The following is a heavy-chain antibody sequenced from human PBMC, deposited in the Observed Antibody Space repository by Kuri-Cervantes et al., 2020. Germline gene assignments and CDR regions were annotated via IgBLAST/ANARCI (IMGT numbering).Heavy chain of an antibody. J-gene: IGHJ2*01. CDR3: ARDSQIAATTADWYFDL. D-gene: IGHD6-13*01. CDR1: GFSFSSYW. CDR2: IKQDGSEK. V-gene: IGHV3-7*01. Sequence: GESLKISCAASGFSFSSYWMSWVRQTPGKGLEWVANIKQDGSEKYYVDSVKGRFTISRDNAKNSLLLQMNSLRAEDTAVYYCARDSQIAATTADWYFDLWGRGTLVTVSS.